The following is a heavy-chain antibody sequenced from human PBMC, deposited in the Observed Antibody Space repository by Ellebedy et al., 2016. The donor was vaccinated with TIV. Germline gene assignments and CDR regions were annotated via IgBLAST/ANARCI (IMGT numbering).Heavy chain of an antibody. CDR2: IYHSGSI. D-gene: IGHD2-15*01. CDR1: GDSISSGDSH. V-gene: IGHV4-30-4*01. J-gene: IGHJ6*02. CDR3: VRGCSVSCYYYWALDV. Sequence: SETLSLTCTVSGDSISSGDSHWSWIRQSPGTGLEWIGYIYHSGSIDYNPSLKSRVTISADTSKNQFSLRLSSVTATDSGVYYCVRGCSVSCYYYWALDVWGQGTTVTVSS.